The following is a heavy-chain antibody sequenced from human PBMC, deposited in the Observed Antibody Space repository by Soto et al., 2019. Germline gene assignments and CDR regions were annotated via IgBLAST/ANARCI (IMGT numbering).Heavy chain of an antibody. Sequence: PSETPSLTCAVYGGSFSGYYWSWIRQPPGEGLEWIGEINHSGSTNYNPSLKSRVTISVDTSKNQFSLKLSSVTAADTAVYYCARYEYCSSTSCYPFDYWGQGTLVTVSS. CDR2: INHSGST. V-gene: IGHV4-34*01. J-gene: IGHJ4*02. CDR3: ARYEYCSSTSCYPFDY. CDR1: GGSFSGYY. D-gene: IGHD2-2*01.